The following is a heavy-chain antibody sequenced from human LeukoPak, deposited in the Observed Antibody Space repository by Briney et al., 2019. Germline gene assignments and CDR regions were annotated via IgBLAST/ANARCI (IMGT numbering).Heavy chain of an antibody. CDR2: IKSKTDGGTT. CDR1: GFTFSNAW. Sequence: GGSLRLSCAASGFTFSNAWTSWVRQAPGKGLEWVGRIKSKTDGGTTDYAAPVKGRFTISRDDSKNTLYLQMNSLKTEDTAVYYCTTDSYYDFWSGYWRFDPWGQGTLVTVSS. J-gene: IGHJ5*02. CDR3: TTDSYYDFWSGYWRFDP. D-gene: IGHD3-3*01. V-gene: IGHV3-15*01.